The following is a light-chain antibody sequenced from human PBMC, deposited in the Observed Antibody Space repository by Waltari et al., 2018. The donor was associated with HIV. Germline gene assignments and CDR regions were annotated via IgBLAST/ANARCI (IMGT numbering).Light chain of an antibody. CDR1: SSNIGSNT. CDR3: AAWDDSLNGQV. Sequence: QSVLTPPPSASGTPGQRVTISCSGSSSNIGSNTVTWYQQLPGTAPTLLIYSNNQRPSGVPDRFSGSKSGTSASLAISGLQSEDETDYYCAAWDDSLNGQVFGTGTKVTVL. V-gene: IGLV1-44*01. CDR2: SNN. J-gene: IGLJ1*01.